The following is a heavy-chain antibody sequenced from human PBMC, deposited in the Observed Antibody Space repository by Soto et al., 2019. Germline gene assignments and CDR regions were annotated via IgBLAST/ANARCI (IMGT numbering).Heavy chain of an antibody. CDR2: ISSSSSYT. D-gene: IGHD5-12*01. J-gene: IGHJ4*02. V-gene: IGHV3-11*06. CDR3: ARVVSGYDSGDY. CDR1: GFTFSDYY. Sequence: QVQLVESGGGLVKPGGSLRLSCAASGFTFSDYYMSWIRQAPGKGLEWVSYISSSSSYTNYADSVKGRFTISRDNAKNSLCLQMNSLRAEDTAVYYCARVVSGYDSGDYWGQGTLVTVSS.